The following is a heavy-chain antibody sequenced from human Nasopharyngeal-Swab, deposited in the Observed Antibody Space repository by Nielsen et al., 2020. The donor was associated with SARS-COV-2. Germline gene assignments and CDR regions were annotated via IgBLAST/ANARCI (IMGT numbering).Heavy chain of an antibody. CDR2: ISYSGNT. CDR3: ARGSMGSGSYADY. CDR1: GGSIRRGDYY. D-gene: IGHD1-26*01. J-gene: IGHJ4*02. V-gene: IGHV4-31*03. Sequence: LRLSCSVSGGSIRRGDYYWSWIRQHPGKGLEWIGYISYSGNTYFNPSLKSRVTISLDTSKNQFSLKLSSVTAADTAVYYCARGSMGSGSYADYWGQGTLVTVSS.